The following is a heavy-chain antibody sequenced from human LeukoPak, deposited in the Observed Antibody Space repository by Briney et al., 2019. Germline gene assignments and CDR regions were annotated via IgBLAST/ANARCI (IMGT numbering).Heavy chain of an antibody. CDR3: ARAGIVNALDY. CDR1: GYTFSIYG. J-gene: IGHJ4*02. CDR2: IWYGGSNT. V-gene: IGHV3-33*01. Sequence: GGSLRLSCAASGYTFSIYGMNWVRQAPGKGLEWVAIIWYGGSNTYFAESVMGRFSISKDNFKNTVYLQMNSLKIEDTGVYYCARAGIVNALDYWGQGAQVTVSS. D-gene: IGHD2/OR15-2a*01.